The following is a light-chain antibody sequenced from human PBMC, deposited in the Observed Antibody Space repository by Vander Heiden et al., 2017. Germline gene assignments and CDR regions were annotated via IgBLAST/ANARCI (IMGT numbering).Light chain of an antibody. Sequence: SFELAQPHSVSVSPGQTASITCSGYELGDKYACWYQKKPGQSPVLVIYQDTKRPSGIPERISGSNSGNTATLTISGTEAMDEADYFCQAWDNNTVIFGGGTKLSVL. CDR2: QDT. J-gene: IGLJ2*01. V-gene: IGLV3-1*01. CDR3: QAWDNNTVI. CDR1: ELGDKY.